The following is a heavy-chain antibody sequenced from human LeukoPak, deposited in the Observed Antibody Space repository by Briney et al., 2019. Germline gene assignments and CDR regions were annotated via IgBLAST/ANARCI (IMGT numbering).Heavy chain of an antibody. CDR1: GGSFSGYY. V-gene: IGHV4-34*01. CDR3: ASCATYYDILTGYLRYYGMDV. CDR2: INHSGST. J-gene: IGHJ6*02. D-gene: IGHD3-9*01. Sequence: SETLSLTCAVYGGSFSGYYWSWIRQPPGKGLEWIGEINHSGSTNYNPSLKSRVTISVDTSKNQFSLKLSSVTAADTAVYYCASCATYYDILTGYLRYYGMDVWGPGTTVTVSS.